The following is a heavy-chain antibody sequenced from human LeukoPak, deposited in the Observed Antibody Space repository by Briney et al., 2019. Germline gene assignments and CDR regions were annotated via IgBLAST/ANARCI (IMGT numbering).Heavy chain of an antibody. J-gene: IGHJ4*02. CDR3: ARAYSSSWGGGFDY. CDR2: ISSSSSYI. Sequence: KPGGSLRLSCAASGFTFSSYSMNWVRQAPGKGLEWVSSISSSSSYIYYADSVKGRFTISRDNAKNSLYLQMNSLRAEDTAVYYCARAYSSSWGGGFDYWGQGTLVTVSS. D-gene: IGHD6-13*01. V-gene: IGHV3-21*01. CDR1: GFTFSSYS.